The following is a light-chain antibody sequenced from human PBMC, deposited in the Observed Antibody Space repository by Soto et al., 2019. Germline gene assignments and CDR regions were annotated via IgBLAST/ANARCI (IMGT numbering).Light chain of an antibody. CDR1: QSVSSSY. Sequence: EIVLTQSPGTLSLSPGERATLSCRASQSVSSSYLAWYQQKPGQAPKLLIYGASSRATDIPDRFSGSGSGTDFTLTISKREPEVFAVYCCQQYGSSPRTFGQGTKVQIK. CDR3: QQYGSSPRT. V-gene: IGKV3-20*01. CDR2: GAS. J-gene: IGKJ1*01.